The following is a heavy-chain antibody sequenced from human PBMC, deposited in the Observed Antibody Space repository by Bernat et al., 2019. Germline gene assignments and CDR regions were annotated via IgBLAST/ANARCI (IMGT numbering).Heavy chain of an antibody. D-gene: IGHD5-18*01. V-gene: IGHV3-21*02. CDR3: ARDLFWPRGYSYGYDY. CDR2: ISSSSSYI. Sequence: EVQLVESGGGLVKPGGSLRLSCAASGFTFSSYSMNWVRQAPGKGLEWVSSISSSSSYIYYADSVKGRFTISRDNAKNSLYLQMNSLRAEDTAVYYCARDLFWPRGYSYGYDYWGQGTLVTVSS. CDR1: GFTFSSYS. J-gene: IGHJ4*02.